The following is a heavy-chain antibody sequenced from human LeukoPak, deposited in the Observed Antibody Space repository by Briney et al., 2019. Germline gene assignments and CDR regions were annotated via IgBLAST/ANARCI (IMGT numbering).Heavy chain of an antibody. CDR3: ARDGIVVVPAAIRPTYYYYMDV. CDR2: INPNSGGT. D-gene: IGHD2-2*01. Sequence: PGGSLRLSCVASGFTFSSYGMHWVRQAPGQGLEWMGWINPNSGGTNYAQKFQGRVTMTRDTSISTAYMELSRLRSDDTAVYYCARDGIVVVPAAIRPTYYYYMDVWGKGTTVTVSS. V-gene: IGHV1-2*02. CDR1: GFTFSSYG. J-gene: IGHJ6*03.